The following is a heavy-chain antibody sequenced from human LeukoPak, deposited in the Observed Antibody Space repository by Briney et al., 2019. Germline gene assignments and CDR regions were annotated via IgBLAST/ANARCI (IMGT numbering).Heavy chain of an antibody. CDR2: ITGSGGSA. J-gene: IGHJ3*02. CDR1: GFTFSGHA. CDR3: AKRFLEWFGLYAFDI. D-gene: IGHD3-3*01. Sequence: GGSLRLSCEASGFTFSGHAMSWVRQAPGKGLEWVSGITGSGGSAYYADSVKGRFTISRDNFKNTVYLQMNSLRAEDTALYYCAKRFLEWFGLYAFDIWGQGTMVTVSS. V-gene: IGHV3-23*01.